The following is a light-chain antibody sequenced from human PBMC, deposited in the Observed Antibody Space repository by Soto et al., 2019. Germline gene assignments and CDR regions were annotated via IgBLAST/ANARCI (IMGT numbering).Light chain of an antibody. V-gene: IGKV1-12*01. J-gene: IGKJ1*01. CDR1: QDISSW. Sequence: DIQMTQSPSSVSASVGDSVTITCRASQDISSWVAWYQQKPGKAPKLLISAASSLQSGVPGRFSGSGSGTDFALTISSLQRDDFATYYCQQTDSFPRTFGQGTKVDIK. CDR2: AAS. CDR3: QQTDSFPRT.